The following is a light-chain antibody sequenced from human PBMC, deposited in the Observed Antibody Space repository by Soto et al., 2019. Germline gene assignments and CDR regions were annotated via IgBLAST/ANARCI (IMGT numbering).Light chain of an antibody. CDR1: ESVSSN. CDR3: EQYGTCPSRA. CDR2: GSS. V-gene: IGKV3-15*01. J-gene: IGKJ4*01. Sequence: EIVMTQSPATLSVSPGERATLSFRASESVSSNVAWYQQKPGKAPRLLIYGSSTRATGIPARISGSGSGPEFSRTISSLQSEDFAVYYCEQYGTCPSRAFGGGTKVEIK.